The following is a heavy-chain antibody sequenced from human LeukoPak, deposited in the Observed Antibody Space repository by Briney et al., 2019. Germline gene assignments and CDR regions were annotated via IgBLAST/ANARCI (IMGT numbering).Heavy chain of an antibody. CDR2: ISRSSDTI. CDR1: GFXFSSNS. J-gene: IGHJ4*02. V-gene: IGHV3-48*02. D-gene: IGHD3-10*01. Sequence: GGSLRLSRAASGFXFSSNSINWVRQAPGKGLEWVSYISRSSDTIYYADSVKGRFTISRDNAKNSLYLQMNSLRDEDTAVYYCARDLTTMVRGLPLDYWGQGTLVTVSS. CDR3: ARDLTTMVRGLPLDY.